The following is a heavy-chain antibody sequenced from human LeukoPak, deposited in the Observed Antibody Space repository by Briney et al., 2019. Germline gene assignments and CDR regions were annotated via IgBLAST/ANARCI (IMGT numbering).Heavy chain of an antibody. CDR1: GFTFSSYA. Sequence: GGSLRLSCAASGFTFSSYAMHWVRQAPGKGLEWVAVISYDGSNKYYADSVKGRLTISRDNSKNTLYLQMNSLRAEDTVVYYCARDTGKYCSSTSCFPPDYWGQGTLVTVSS. CDR2: ISYDGSNK. V-gene: IGHV3-30*01. J-gene: IGHJ4*02. CDR3: ARDTGKYCSSTSCFPPDY. D-gene: IGHD2-2*01.